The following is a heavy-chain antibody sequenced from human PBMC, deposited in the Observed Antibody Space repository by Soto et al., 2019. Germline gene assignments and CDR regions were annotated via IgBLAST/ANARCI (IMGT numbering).Heavy chain of an antibody. CDR3: ARSQRQQLVRRNWFDS. J-gene: IGHJ5*01. CDR1: GGSFSNYY. D-gene: IGHD6-13*01. Sequence: PSETLSLTCAVYGGSFSNYYWSWIRQPPGKGLEWIGEINDSGSTNYNPSLKSRVTISVDTSKNQFSLKLNSVTAADTAVYYCARSQRQQLVRRNWFDSWGQGSLVTV. V-gene: IGHV4-34*01. CDR2: INDSGST.